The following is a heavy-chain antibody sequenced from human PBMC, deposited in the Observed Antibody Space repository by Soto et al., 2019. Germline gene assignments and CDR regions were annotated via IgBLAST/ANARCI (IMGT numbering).Heavy chain of an antibody. CDR2: IYNNGST. D-gene: IGHD3-22*01. Sequence: PSETLSLTCTISGGSISNFHWSWIRQPPGKALEWIGYIYNNGSTNYSPSLKSRVTISVDTSKNQFSLKLSSVTAADTAVHYCARDPDSRGYSYFDYWGQGTLVTVSS. CDR1: GGSISNFH. V-gene: IGHV4-59*01. CDR3: ARDPDSRGYSYFDY. J-gene: IGHJ4*02.